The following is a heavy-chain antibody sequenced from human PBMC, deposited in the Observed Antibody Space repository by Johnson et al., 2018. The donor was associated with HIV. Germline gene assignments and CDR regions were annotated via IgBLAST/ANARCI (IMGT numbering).Heavy chain of an antibody. V-gene: IGHV3-64*01. CDR1: GFTFSSYA. D-gene: IGHD6-6*01. J-gene: IGHJ3*02. CDR2: ISSNGGST. Sequence: VQLVESGGGLVQPGGSLRLSCAVSGFTFSSYAIHWVRQAPGKGLEYVSAISSNGGSTYYANSVKGRFTISRDNSKNTLYLQMGSLRAEYMAVYYCAREGRGSSSGAFDIWGQGTMVTVSS. CDR3: AREGRGSSSGAFDI.